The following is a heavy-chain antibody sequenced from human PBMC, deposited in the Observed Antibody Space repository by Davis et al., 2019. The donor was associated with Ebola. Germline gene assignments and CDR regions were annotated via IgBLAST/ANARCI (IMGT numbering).Heavy chain of an antibody. J-gene: IGHJ3*02. Sequence: SVKVSCKASGYTFTSYAMHWVRQAPGQGLEWMGGIIPIFGTANYAQKFQGRVTITADESTSTAYMELSSLRSEDTAVYYCARDRCSSTSCYNAFDIWGQGTMVTVSS. CDR3: ARDRCSSTSCYNAFDI. CDR2: IIPIFGTA. CDR1: GYTFTSYA. V-gene: IGHV1-69*13. D-gene: IGHD2-2*02.